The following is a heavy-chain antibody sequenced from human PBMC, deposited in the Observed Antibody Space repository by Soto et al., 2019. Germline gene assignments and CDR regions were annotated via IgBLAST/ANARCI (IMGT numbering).Heavy chain of an antibody. CDR1: GYTFTSYD. J-gene: IGHJ5*02. Sequence: ASVTVCCKASGYTFTSYDSKWVRQAHGQGLEWMGWMNPNSGNTGYAQKFQGRVTMTRNTSISTAYMELSSLRSEDTAVYYCATVLTYYYGSGSSGWFDPWGQGTLVTVSS. CDR3: ATVLTYYYGSGSSGWFDP. CDR2: MNPNSGNT. V-gene: IGHV1-8*01. D-gene: IGHD3-10*01.